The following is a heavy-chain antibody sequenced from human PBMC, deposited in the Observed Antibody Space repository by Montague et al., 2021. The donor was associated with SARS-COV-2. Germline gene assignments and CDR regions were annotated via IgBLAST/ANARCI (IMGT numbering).Heavy chain of an antibody. CDR3: ARDNYDYVWGSYRYIY. V-gene: IGHV3-30*04. D-gene: IGHD3-16*02. J-gene: IGHJ4*02. CDR1: GFTFSSYA. CDR2: ISYDGSNK. Sequence: SLRLSCAASGFTFSSYAMHWVRQAPGKGLEWVAVISYDGSNKYYADSVKGRFTISRDNSKNTLYLQMNSPRAEDTAVYYCARDNYDYVWGSYRYIYWGQGTLVTVSS.